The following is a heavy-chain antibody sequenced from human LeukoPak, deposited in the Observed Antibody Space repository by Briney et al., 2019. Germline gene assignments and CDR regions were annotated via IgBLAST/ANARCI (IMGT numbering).Heavy chain of an antibody. J-gene: IGHJ4*02. CDR3: ARVAYYESSGYYVLDY. Sequence: GESLKISCKSFGYSLTGYWIGWVRLRPGKGLEWMGIIYPGDSDTRYSPSFQGQVTISADKSISTVYLQWSSLKFSDNAMYYCARVAYYESSGYYVLDYWGQGTLVTVSS. CDR1: GYSLTGYW. D-gene: IGHD3-22*01. V-gene: IGHV5-51*01. CDR2: IYPGDSDT.